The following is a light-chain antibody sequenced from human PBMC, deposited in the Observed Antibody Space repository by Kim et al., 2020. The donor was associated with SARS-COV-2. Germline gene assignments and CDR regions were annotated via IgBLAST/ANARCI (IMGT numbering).Light chain of an antibody. V-gene: IGKV2-28*01. CDR3: MQSLQTPYT. CDR2: LGS. J-gene: IGKJ2*01. CDR1: QSLLHRNGYYF. Sequence: IVMTQSPLSLPVTPGDPASISCRSSQSLLHRNGYYFFNWYLQKPGQSPQLLIYLGSHRASGVPDRFSGSESGTDFTLKISRVEAEDVGVYYCMQSLQTPYTFGQGTKLE.